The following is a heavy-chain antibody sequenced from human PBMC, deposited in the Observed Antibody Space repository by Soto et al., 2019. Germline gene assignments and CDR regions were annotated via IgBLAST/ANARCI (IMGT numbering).Heavy chain of an antibody. V-gene: IGHV3-33*01. D-gene: IGHD3-22*01. Sequence: QVQLVESGGGVVQPGRSLRLSCAASGFTFSGNGMHWVRQAPGKGLEWVALIWYDGSKTYYIDPVKGRFTISRDNSKNTLYLQMDSLRDEDTAVYFCARFFGSDSSGYFAYWGQGTPVTVTS. CDR2: IWYDGSKT. CDR1: GFTFSGNG. J-gene: IGHJ4*02. CDR3: ARFFGSDSSGYFAY.